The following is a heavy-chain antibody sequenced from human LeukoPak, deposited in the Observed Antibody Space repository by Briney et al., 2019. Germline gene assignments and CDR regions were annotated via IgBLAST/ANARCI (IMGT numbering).Heavy chain of an antibody. CDR1: GYSFTSYW. V-gene: IGHV5-51*01. Sequence: GESLKISCKGSGYSFTSYWIGWVRQMPGKGLEWMGIFYPGDSDTRYSPSFQGQVTISADKTISTAYLQWSSLKASDTAMYYCARPAYCGGDCYSVLGIWGQGTMVTVSS. CDR3: ARPAYCGGDCYSVLGI. CDR2: FYPGDSDT. D-gene: IGHD2-21*02. J-gene: IGHJ3*02.